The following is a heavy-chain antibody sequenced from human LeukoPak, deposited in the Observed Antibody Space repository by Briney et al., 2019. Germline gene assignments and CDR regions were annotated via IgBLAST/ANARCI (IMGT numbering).Heavy chain of an antibody. D-gene: IGHD6-19*01. CDR3: ARSLIAVAGKGDY. CDR2: ISAYNGNT. CDR1: GYTFTNYG. V-gene: IGHV1-18*01. Sequence: ASVKVSCTASGYTFTNYGINWVRQAPGQGLGWMGWISAYNGNTNYAQFFQGRVTMTTDTSTSTAYMELRSLTSDDTAVYYCARSLIAVAGKGDYWGQGTLVTVSS. J-gene: IGHJ4*02.